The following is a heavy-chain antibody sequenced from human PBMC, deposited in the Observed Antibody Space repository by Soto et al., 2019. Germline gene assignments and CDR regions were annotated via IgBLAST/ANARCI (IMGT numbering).Heavy chain of an antibody. Sequence: SETLSLTCTVSGGSISSSSYYWGWIRQPPGKGLEWFLSIYYSGSTYYNPSLKSRVTISVDTSKNQFSLKLSSVTAADTAVYYCARHPDHYDFWSGYSNGYYMDVWGKGTTVTVSS. J-gene: IGHJ6*03. CDR3: ARHPDHYDFWSGYSNGYYMDV. CDR1: GGSISSSSYY. V-gene: IGHV4-39*01. D-gene: IGHD3-3*01. CDR2: IYYSGST.